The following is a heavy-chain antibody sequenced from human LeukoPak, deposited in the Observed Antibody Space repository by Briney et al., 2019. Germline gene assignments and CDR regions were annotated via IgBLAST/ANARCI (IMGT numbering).Heavy chain of an antibody. Sequence: SETLSLTCTVTGGSISSYFWSWIRQPPGKGLEWIGYIYYSGSTNYNPSLKSRVTISVDTSKNQFSLKLSSVTAADTAVYFCARGPYSYDSSGAFDIWGQGTMVTVSS. CDR2: IYYSGST. V-gene: IGHV4-59*08. D-gene: IGHD3-22*01. CDR3: ARGPYSYDSSGAFDI. CDR1: GGSISSYF. J-gene: IGHJ3*02.